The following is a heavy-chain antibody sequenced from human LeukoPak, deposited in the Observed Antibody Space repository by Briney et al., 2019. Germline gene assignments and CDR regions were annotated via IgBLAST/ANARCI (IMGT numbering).Heavy chain of an antibody. CDR2: IIPIFGTA. J-gene: IGHJ3*02. CDR3: ASAPEWLNAFDI. V-gene: IGHV1-69*05. CDR1: GGTFSSYA. D-gene: IGHD3-3*01. Sequence: SVKVSCKASGGTFSSYAISWVRQAPGQGLEWMGGIIPIFGTANYAQKFQGRVTITTDESTSTAYMELSSLRSEDTAVYYCASAPEWLNAFDIWGQGTMVTVSS.